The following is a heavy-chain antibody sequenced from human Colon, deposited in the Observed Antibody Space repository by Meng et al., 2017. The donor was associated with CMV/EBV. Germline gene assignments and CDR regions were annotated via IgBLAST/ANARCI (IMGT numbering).Heavy chain of an antibody. Sequence: LTGAVYGGSFSGYYWSWIRQPPGKGLEWIGEINHSGSTSYNPSLKSRVTISVDTSKNQFSLKLSSVTAADTAVYYCARGRYARYFDYWGQGTLVTVSS. D-gene: IGHD2-2*01. J-gene: IGHJ4*02. V-gene: IGHV4-34*01. CDR1: GGSFSGYY. CDR3: ARGRYARYFDY. CDR2: INHSGST.